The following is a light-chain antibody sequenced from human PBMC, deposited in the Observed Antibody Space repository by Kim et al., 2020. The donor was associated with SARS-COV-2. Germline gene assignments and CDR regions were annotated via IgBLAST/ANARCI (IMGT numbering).Light chain of an antibody. J-gene: IGLJ3*02. Sequence: GGPVTLTCGLSSGSVSTSYYPSWYQQTPGQAPRTLIYSTNTRSSGVPDRFSGSILGNKAALTITGAQADDESDYYCVLYMGSGSWVFGGGTKLTVL. V-gene: IGLV8-61*01. CDR3: VLYMGSGSWV. CDR1: SGSVSTSYY. CDR2: STN.